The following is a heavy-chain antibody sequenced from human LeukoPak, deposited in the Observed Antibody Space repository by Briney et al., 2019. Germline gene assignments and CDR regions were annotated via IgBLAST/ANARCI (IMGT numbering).Heavy chain of an antibody. CDR2: IYYSGST. CDR1: GGSISSGDYY. J-gene: IGHJ2*01. CDR3: ARVREDSSGYYDWYFDL. D-gene: IGHD3-22*01. V-gene: IGHV4-30-4*01. Sequence: SQTLSLTCTVSGGSISSGDYYWSWIRQPPGKGLEWIGYIYYSGSTYYNPSLKSRVTISVDTSKNQFSLKLSSVIAADTAVYYCARVREDSSGYYDWYFDLWGRGTLVTVSS.